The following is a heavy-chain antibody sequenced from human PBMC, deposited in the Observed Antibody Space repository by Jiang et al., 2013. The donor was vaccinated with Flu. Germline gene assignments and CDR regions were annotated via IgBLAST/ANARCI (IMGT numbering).Heavy chain of an antibody. D-gene: IGHD2-21*02. J-gene: IGHJ3*02. CDR2: IYSGGST. CDR3: ARGPSVCGGDCYKAFDI. V-gene: IGHV3-66*02. Sequence: VQLLESGGGLVQPGGSLRLSCAASGFTVSSNYMSWVRQAPGKGLEWVSVIYSGGSTYYADSVKGRFTISRDNSKNTLYLQMNSLRAEDTAVYYCARGPSVCGGDCYKAFDIWGQGTMVTVSS. CDR1: GFTVSSNY.